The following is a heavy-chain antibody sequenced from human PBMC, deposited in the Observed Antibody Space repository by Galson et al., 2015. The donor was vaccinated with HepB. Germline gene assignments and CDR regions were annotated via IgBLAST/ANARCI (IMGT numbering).Heavy chain of an antibody. V-gene: IGHV3-23*01. CDR1: GFTFSSYA. CDR3: ATRSGASGWYSYFQH. CDR2: MSDNGDNT. Sequence: SLRLSCAASGFTFSSYAIMWVRQAPGKGLEWVSGMSDNGDNTFYADSVKGRFTISRDISKNTVYLQMNSRRVEDTAVYYCATRSGASGWYSYFQHWGQGTLVTVSS. D-gene: IGHD6-19*01. J-gene: IGHJ1*01.